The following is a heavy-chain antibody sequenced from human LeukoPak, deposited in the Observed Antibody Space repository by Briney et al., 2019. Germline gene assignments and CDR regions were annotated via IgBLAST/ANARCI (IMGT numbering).Heavy chain of an antibody. CDR1: GFTFGDYA. V-gene: IGHV3-49*03. J-gene: IGHJ6*02. D-gene: IGHD2-2*01. Sequence: GGSLRLSCTASGFTFGDYAMSWFRQAPGKGLEWVGFIRSKAYGGTTEYAASVKGRFTISRDDSKSIAYLQMNSLKTEDTAVYYRTRGVPAAPPEYYYYGMDVWGQGTTVTVSS. CDR3: TRGVPAAPPEYYYYGMDV. CDR2: IRSKAYGGTT.